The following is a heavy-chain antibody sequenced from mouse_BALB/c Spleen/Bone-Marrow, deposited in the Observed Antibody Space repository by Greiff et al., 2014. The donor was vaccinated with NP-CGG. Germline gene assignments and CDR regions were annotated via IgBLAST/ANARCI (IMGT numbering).Heavy chain of an antibody. CDR3: ARFPFYYGSSFYYFDD. J-gene: IGHJ2*01. CDR2: IAPGSGST. V-gene: IGHV1S41*01. CDR1: GYTFTSYW. D-gene: IGHD1-1*01. Sequence: DLVKPGASVKLSCKASGYTFTSYWINWIKQRPGQGLEWIGRIAPGSGSTYYNEMFKGKATLTVDTSSSTAYIQLSSLSSEDSAVYFGARFPFYYGSSFYYFDDWGQGTTLTVSS.